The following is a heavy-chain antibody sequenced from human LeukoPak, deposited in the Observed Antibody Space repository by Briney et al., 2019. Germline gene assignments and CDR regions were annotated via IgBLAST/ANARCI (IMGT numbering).Heavy chain of an antibody. CDR3: AREGLELGYYYYYMDV. D-gene: IGHD3/OR15-3a*01. CDR2: ISSSSSYI. CDR1: GFTFSSYS. V-gene: IGHV3-21*01. J-gene: IGHJ6*03. Sequence: GSQRLSCAASGFTFSSYSMNWVRQAPGKGLEWVSSISSSSSYIYYADSVKGRFTISRDNAKNSLYLQMNSLRAEDTAVYYCAREGLELGYYYYYMDVWGKGTTVTVSS.